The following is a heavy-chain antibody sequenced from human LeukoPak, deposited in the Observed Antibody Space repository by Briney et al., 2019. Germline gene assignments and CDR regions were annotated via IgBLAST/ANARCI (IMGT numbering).Heavy chain of an antibody. CDR1: GHTLTELS. CDR2: FDPEDGET. V-gene: IGHV1-24*01. D-gene: IGHD3-3*01. J-gene: IGHJ4*02. Sequence: ASVKVSCKVSGHTLTELSMHWVRQAPGKGLEWMGGFDPEDGETIYAQKFQGRVTMTEDTSTDTAYMGLSSLRSEDTAVYYCATRGYLWRFFWGQGTLVTVSS. CDR3: ATRGYLWRFF.